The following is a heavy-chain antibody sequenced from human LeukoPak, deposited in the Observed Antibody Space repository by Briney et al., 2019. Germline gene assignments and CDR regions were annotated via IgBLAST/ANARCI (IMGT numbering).Heavy chain of an antibody. CDR3: ARHLWGSVAGTGYFDY. Sequence: SETLALTCTVSGGSISSSCYYWGWIRQPPGKGLEWIGSIYYSGSTYYNPSLKSRVTISVDTSKNQFSLKLSSVTAADTAVYYFARHLWGSVAGTGYFDYWGQGTLVTVSS. CDR1: GGSISSSCYY. V-gene: IGHV4-39*01. CDR2: IYYSGST. J-gene: IGHJ4*02. D-gene: IGHD6-19*01.